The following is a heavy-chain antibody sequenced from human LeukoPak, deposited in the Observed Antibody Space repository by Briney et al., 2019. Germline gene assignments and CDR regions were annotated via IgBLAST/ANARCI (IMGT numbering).Heavy chain of an antibody. CDR2: IYYSGST. Sequence: PSETLSLTCTVSGGSVSSGSYYWSWIRQPPGKGLEWIGYIYYSGSTNYNPSLKSRVTISVDTSKNQFSLKPSSVTAADTAVYYCARDSSNWFDPWGQGTLVTVSS. V-gene: IGHV4-61*01. J-gene: IGHJ5*02. CDR3: ARDSSNWFDP. CDR1: GGSVSSGSYY.